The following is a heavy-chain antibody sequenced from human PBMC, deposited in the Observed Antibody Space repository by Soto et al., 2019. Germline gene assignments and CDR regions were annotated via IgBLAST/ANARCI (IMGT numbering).Heavy chain of an antibody. CDR3: VTTLGYSYGEQRDY. V-gene: IGHV4-39*01. CDR1: GGSISSSSYY. D-gene: IGHD5-18*01. Sequence: ASETLSLTCTVSGGSISSSSYYWGWIRQPPGKGLEWIGSIYYSGSTYYNPSLKSRVTISVDTSKNQFSLKLSSVTAADTAVYYCVTTLGYSYGEQRDYWGQGTLVTVSS. CDR2: IYYSGST. J-gene: IGHJ4*02.